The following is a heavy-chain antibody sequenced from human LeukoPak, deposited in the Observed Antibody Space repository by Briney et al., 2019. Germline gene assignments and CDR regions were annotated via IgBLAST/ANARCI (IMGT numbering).Heavy chain of an antibody. D-gene: IGHD3-22*01. CDR2: ISGSGGST. CDR3: ARGYYYDSSGYHGVFDY. V-gene: IGHV3-23*01. Sequence: PGGSLRLSCAASGFTFSSCAMSWVRQAPGKGLEWVSAISGSGGSTYYADSVKGRFTISRDNSKNTLYLQMNSLRAEDTAVYYCARGYYYDSSGYHGVFDYWGQGTLVTVSS. J-gene: IGHJ4*02. CDR1: GFTFSSCA.